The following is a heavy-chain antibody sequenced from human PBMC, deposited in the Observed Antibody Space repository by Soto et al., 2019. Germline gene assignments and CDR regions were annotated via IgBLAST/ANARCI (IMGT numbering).Heavy chain of an antibody. V-gene: IGHV3-64*01. D-gene: IGHD6-13*01. CDR3: AREGMSRPRWVFDY. CDR2: ISTNGDST. CDR1: GFTFGSYP. Sequence: EVQLVESGGGLVQPGGFLRLSCGASGFTFGSYPMHWVRQAPGKGLEYVSAISTNGDSTFYANSVKGRFTISRDNSKNTLYLQMGSLRAEDMGVYYCAREGMSRPRWVFDYWGQGTLVTASS. J-gene: IGHJ4*02.